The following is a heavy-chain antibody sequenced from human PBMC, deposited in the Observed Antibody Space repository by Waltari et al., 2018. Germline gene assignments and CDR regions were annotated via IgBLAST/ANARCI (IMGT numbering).Heavy chain of an antibody. CDR1: AFTFSCHP. CDR2: ISYNGRNI. CDR3: ARDYCDRTNCHGMDV. D-gene: IGHD3-22*01. Sequence: QVQLVESGGGVVQPGRSLRLPCAASAFTFSCHPMHWVRQAPGKGLEWVAVISYNGRNIYYVDSVKGRFTISRDNSKRTLYLQMNSLRAEDTAVYYCARDYCDRTNCHGMDVWGQGTTVTVSS. J-gene: IGHJ6*02. V-gene: IGHV3-30*04.